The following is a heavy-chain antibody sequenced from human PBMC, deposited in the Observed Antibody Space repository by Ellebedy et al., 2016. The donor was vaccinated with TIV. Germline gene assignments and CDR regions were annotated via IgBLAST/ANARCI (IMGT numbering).Heavy chain of an antibody. CDR3: ARGVGAVVTQHFDY. D-gene: IGHD4-23*01. CDR2: INSDGSST. V-gene: IGHV3-74*01. Sequence: GGSLRLSCAASGFTFSSYWMHWVRQAPGKGLVWVSRINSDGSSTSYADSVKGRFTISRDNAKNTLYLQMNSLRAEDTAVYYCARGVGAVVTQHFDYWGQGTLVTVSS. J-gene: IGHJ4*02. CDR1: GFTFSSYW.